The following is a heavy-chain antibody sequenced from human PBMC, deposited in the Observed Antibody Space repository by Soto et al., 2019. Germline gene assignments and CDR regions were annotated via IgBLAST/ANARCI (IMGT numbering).Heavy chain of an antibody. CDR3: VRDEEAAPSSPPDF. Sequence: EVQLVESGGTSVQPGGSLRLSCEASGFDFNKYWMHWVRQAPGKGLEWVAFISIGSSMIGYADSVRGRFAISRDNAKNTVSIQMSSLRVEDTGLYYCVRDEEAAPSSPPDFWGQGTLVTVSS. D-gene: IGHD2-15*01. V-gene: IGHV3-74*01. J-gene: IGHJ4*02. CDR2: ISIGSSMI. CDR1: GFDFNKYW.